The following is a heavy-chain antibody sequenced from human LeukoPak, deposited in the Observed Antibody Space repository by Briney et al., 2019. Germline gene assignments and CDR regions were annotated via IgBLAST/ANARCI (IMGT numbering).Heavy chain of an antibody. J-gene: IGHJ4*02. Sequence: SETLSLTCTVSGGSISSSSYYWGWIRQPPGKGLEWIGSIYYSGSTYYNPSLKSRVTISVDTSKNQFSLKLSSVTAADTAVYYCARMDDLAYWGQGTLVTVSS. CDR1: GGSISSSSYY. CDR3: ARMDDLAY. CDR2: IYYSGST. D-gene: IGHD3/OR15-3a*01. V-gene: IGHV4-39*07.